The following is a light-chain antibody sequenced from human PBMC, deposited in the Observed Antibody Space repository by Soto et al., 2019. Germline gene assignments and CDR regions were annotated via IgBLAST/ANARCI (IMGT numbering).Light chain of an antibody. CDR3: QQYGSSPPIT. CDR2: GAS. CDR1: QSVSSSY. J-gene: IGKJ5*01. Sequence: IVLTHSPGTLSLSPWERATLSCRASQSVSSSYLAWYQQKPGQAPRLLIYGASSRATGIPDSFSGSGSGTDFTLTISRLEPEDFAVYYCQQYGSSPPITFGQGTRLEIK. V-gene: IGKV3-20*01.